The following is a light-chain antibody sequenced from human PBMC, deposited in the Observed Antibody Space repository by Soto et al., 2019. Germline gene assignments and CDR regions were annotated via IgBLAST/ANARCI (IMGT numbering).Light chain of an antibody. CDR1: QTVTSGY. J-gene: IGKJ2*01. V-gene: IGKV3-20*01. CDR3: QQYARSPYT. Sequence: EIVLTQSPGTLSLSPGERAILSCRASQTVTSGYLAWYQQRPGQAPRLLIFGASNRATDIPDRFSGSGSGTDLTHTISGLGPEHFSVFYCQQYARSPYTFGQGTNLEI. CDR2: GAS.